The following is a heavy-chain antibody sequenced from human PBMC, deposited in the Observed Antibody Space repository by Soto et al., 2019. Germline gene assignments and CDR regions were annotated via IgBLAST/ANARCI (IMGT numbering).Heavy chain of an antibody. J-gene: IGHJ4*02. V-gene: IGHV4-34*01. CDR1: GGSFSGYY. Sequence: SETLSLTCAVYGGSFSGYYWSWIRQPPGKGLEWIGEINHSGSTNYNPSLKSRVTISVDTSKNQFSLKLSSVTAADTAVYYCARGQWIAVAGPYYFDYWDQGTLVTVSS. CDR3: ARGQWIAVAGPYYFDY. CDR2: INHSGST. D-gene: IGHD6-19*01.